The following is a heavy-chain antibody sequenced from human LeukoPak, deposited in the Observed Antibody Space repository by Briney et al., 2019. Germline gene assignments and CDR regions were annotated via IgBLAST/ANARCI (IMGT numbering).Heavy chain of an antibody. D-gene: IGHD6-13*01. CDR1: GGSISSYY. Sequence: SETLSLTCTVSGGSISSYYWSWIRQPPRKGLEWIGYIYYSGSTNYNPSLKSRVTISVDTSKNQFSLKLSSVTAADTAVYYCARDGGSSGWYGYWGQGTLVTVSS. CDR3: ARDGGSSGWYGY. CDR2: IYYSGST. V-gene: IGHV4-59*01. J-gene: IGHJ4*02.